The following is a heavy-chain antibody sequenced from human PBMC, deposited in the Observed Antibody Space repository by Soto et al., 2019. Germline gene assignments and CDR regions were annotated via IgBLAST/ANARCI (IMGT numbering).Heavy chain of an antibody. CDR1: GFIFSNYG. J-gene: IGHJ6*02. CDR3: AKDIALVRGVIIDLDV. Sequence: PGGSLRLSCAASGFIFSNYGMHWVRQAPGKGLEWAAVISYDGDNKYYADSVKGRFTVSRDNSKNTLYLQMNNLRPEDTAVYYCAKDIALVRGVIIDLDVWGHGNTVTVSS. V-gene: IGHV3-30*18. D-gene: IGHD3-10*01. CDR2: ISYDGDNK.